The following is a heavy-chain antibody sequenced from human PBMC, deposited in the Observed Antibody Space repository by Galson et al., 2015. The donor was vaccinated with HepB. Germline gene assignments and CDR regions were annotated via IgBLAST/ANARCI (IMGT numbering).Heavy chain of an antibody. CDR3: ARDDYDSSANAFDI. J-gene: IGHJ3*02. CDR1: GFTVSNTY. D-gene: IGHD3-22*01. V-gene: IGHV3-66*03. CDR2: IYSNTYT. Sequence: SLRLSCAASGFTVSNTYMSWVRQAPGKGLEWVSLIYSNTYTYYADSVKGRFTISRDNSKNRLYLQMNSLRTEDTAVYYCARDDYDSSANAFDIWGQGTMVIVSS.